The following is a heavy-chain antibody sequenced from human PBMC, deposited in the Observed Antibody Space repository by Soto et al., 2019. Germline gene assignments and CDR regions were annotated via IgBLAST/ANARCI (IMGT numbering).Heavy chain of an antibody. CDR1: GFTFSSYS. CDR2: ISSSSSTI. Sequence: GGSLRLSCAASGFTFSSYSMNWVRQAPGKGLEWVSYISSSSSTIYYADSVKGRFTISRDNAKNSLYLQMNSLRDEDTAVYYCARDRIQLWGGIIDYWGQGTLVTVSS. D-gene: IGHD5-18*01. V-gene: IGHV3-48*02. J-gene: IGHJ4*02. CDR3: ARDRIQLWGGIIDY.